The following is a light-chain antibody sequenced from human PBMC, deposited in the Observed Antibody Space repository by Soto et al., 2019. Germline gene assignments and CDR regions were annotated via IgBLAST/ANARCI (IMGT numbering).Light chain of an antibody. CDR2: GNS. CDR3: QSHDSSLSGYV. V-gene: IGLV1-40*01. J-gene: IGLJ1*01. CDR1: SSNIGAGYD. Sequence: QSVLTQPPSVSGAPGQRVTISCTGSSSNIGAGYDVHWYHQLPGTAPKLLFYGNSNRPSGVPYRFSGSKSGTSASLAITGLQAEDEADYYCQSHDSSLSGYVFGTGTKLTVL.